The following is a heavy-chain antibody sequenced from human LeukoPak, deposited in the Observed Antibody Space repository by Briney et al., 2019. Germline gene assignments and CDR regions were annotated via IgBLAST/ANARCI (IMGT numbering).Heavy chain of an antibody. J-gene: IGHJ3*01. CDR3: ARRRGGDAFDL. V-gene: IGHV3-33*01. CDR1: GFTLSGSN. Sequence: PGRSLRLSCAASGFTLSGSNMHWVCQAPGKGLEWVAFLYFDGTREDYTDSVKGRFTISRDKSENTLHLDMVGLRGDDTAIYYCARRRGGDAFDLWGQGTLVTVSS. CDR2: LYFDGTRE. D-gene: IGHD3-16*01.